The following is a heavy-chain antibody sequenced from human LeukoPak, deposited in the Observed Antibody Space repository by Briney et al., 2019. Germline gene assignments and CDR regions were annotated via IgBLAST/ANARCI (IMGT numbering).Heavy chain of an antibody. Sequence: ASVKVSCKASNYTFTSYGISWVRQAPGQGLEWMGWISAYNGNTNHAQKLQGRVTMTIDTSTSTAYMELRSLRSDDTAVYYCARDLIAAAGSSEYFQHWGQGTLVTVSS. J-gene: IGHJ1*01. V-gene: IGHV1-18*01. CDR1: NYTFTSYG. D-gene: IGHD6-13*01. CDR3: ARDLIAAAGSSEYFQH. CDR2: ISAYNGNT.